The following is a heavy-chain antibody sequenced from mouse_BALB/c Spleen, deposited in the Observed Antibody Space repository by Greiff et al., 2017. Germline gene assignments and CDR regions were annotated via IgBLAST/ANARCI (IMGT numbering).Heavy chain of an antibody. V-gene: IGHV3-8*02. Sequence: VQLQQSGPSLVKPSQTLSLTCSVTGDSITSGYWNWIRKFPGNKLEYMGYISYSGSTYYNPSLKSRISITRDTSKNQYYLQLNSVTTEDTATYYCARYDYGYEDWYFDVWGAGTTVTVSS. CDR2: ISYSGST. CDR1: GDSITSGY. J-gene: IGHJ1*01. D-gene: IGHD1-2*01. CDR3: ARYDYGYEDWYFDV.